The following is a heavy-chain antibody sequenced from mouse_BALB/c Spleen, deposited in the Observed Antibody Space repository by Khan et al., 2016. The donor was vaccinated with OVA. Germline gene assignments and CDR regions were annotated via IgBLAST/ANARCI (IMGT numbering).Heavy chain of an antibody. V-gene: IGHV2-6-1*01. J-gene: IGHJ4*01. CDR1: GFSLTNYG. Sequence: QAQLKESGPGLVAPSQSLSITCTISGFSLTNYGIHWVRQPPGKGLEWLVVIWSDGSTTYNSALKSRLSISKDNSKSQVFLKMNSLQTDDTAIYYCARQPYYHYYLMDYWGQGTSVTVSS. CDR2: IWSDGST. D-gene: IGHD2-10*01. CDR3: ARQPYYHYYLMDY.